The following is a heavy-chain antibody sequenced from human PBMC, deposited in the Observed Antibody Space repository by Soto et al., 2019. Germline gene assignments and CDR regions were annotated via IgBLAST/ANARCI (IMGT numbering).Heavy chain of an antibody. Sequence: SGPTLVNPTETLTLTCTVSGFSLSNARMGVSWIRQPPGKALEWLAHIFSNDEKSYSTSLKSRLTISKDTSKSQVVLTMTNMDPVDTATYYCARIKGYSSGWYGGLYYFDYWGQGTLVTVSS. CDR2: IFSNDEK. V-gene: IGHV2-26*01. CDR3: ARIKGYSSGWYGGLYYFDY. J-gene: IGHJ4*02. CDR1: GFSLSNARMG. D-gene: IGHD6-19*01.